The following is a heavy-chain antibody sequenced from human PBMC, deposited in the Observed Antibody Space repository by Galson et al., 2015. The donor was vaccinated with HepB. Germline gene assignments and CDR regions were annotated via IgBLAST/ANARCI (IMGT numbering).Heavy chain of an antibody. Sequence: SVKVSCKASGYTFTSYGISWVRQAPGQGLEWMGWISAYNGNTNYAQKLQGRVTMTTDTSTSTAYMELRSPRSDDTAVYYCARDDRVGAASYFDYWGQGTLVTVSS. D-gene: IGHD3-3*01. J-gene: IGHJ4*02. CDR1: GYTFTSYG. CDR3: ARDDRVGAASYFDY. CDR2: ISAYNGNT. V-gene: IGHV1-18*01.